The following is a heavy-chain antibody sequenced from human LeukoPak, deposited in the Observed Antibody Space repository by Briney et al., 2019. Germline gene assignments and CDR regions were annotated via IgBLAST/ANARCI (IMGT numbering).Heavy chain of an antibody. CDR1: GFTFSSYG. Sequence: PGGSLRLSCAASGFTFSSYGMHWVRQAPGKGLEWVAFIRYDGSNKYYADSVKGRFTISRDNSKNTLYLQMNSLRAEDTAVYYCAKGPYDFWSGLLDYWGQGTLVTVSS. CDR3: AKGPYDFWSGLLDY. J-gene: IGHJ4*02. D-gene: IGHD3-3*01. V-gene: IGHV3-30*02. CDR2: IRYDGSNK.